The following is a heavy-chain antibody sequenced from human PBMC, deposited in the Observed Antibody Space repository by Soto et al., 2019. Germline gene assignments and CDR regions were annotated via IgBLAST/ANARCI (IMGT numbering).Heavy chain of an antibody. Sequence: QVQLQQWGAGLLKPSETLSLTCAVYGGFVSSGSYYWSWIRQPPRKGLEWIGEMSHSGGTHFNPSLKSRVTISVDTAKYQFSLEMSSVTAADTALYYCARVERGTATTVVDAFDIWGPGTMVTVSS. CDR3: ARVERGTATTVVDAFDI. CDR2: MSHSGGT. J-gene: IGHJ3*02. CDR1: GGFVSSGSYY. D-gene: IGHD1-1*01. V-gene: IGHV4-34*01.